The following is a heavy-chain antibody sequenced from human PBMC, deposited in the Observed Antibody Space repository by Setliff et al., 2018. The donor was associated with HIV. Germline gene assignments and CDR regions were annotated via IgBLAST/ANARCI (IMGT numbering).Heavy chain of an antibody. CDR1: GGSFSGYY. J-gene: IGHJ4*02. CDR3: ARLPDINSWPFDY. V-gene: IGHV4-34*12. CDR2: IIHTGST. Sequence: SETLSLTCAVYGGSFSGYYWSWIRQPPGKGLEWIGEIIHTGSTNYNPSLKSRVTISVDTSKNQFPLRLSSVTAADTAVYYCARLPDINSWPFDYWARGTLVTVSS. D-gene: IGHD6-13*01.